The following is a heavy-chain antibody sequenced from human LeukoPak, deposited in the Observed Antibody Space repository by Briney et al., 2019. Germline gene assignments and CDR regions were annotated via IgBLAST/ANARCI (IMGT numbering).Heavy chain of an antibody. CDR2: IGWNSGTI. V-gene: IGHV3-9*01. CDR3: AKGLGELTYYYYMDV. Sequence: GGSLRLSCAASGFIFDDYAMNWVRQAPGKGLEWVSGIGWNSGTIGYADSVKGRFTISRDNAKNSLYLQMNSLRTEDTALYYCAKGLGELTYYYYMDVWGKGTPVTISS. D-gene: IGHD3-10*01. J-gene: IGHJ6*03. CDR1: GFIFDDYA.